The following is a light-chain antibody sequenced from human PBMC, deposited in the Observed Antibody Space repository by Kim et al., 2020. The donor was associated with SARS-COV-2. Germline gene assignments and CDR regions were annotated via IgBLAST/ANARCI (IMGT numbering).Light chain of an antibody. V-gene: IGLV3-21*04. CDR1: NIGSKS. J-gene: IGLJ2*01. Sequence: PGKAARITCGGNNIGSKSVHWYQQKPGQAPVLVIYYDSDRPSGIPERFSGSNSGNTATLTISRVEAGDEADYYCQVWDNSSDHVVFGGGTQLTVL. CDR3: QVWDNSSDHVV. CDR2: YDS.